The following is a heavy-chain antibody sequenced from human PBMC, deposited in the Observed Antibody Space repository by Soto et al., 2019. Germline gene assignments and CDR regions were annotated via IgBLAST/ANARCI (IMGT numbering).Heavy chain of an antibody. CDR2: IFFTGTT. D-gene: IGHD2-2*01. J-gene: IGHJ4*02. V-gene: IGHV4-4*07. CDR3: ARGGGSTVDS. CDR1: GGSINGYY. Sequence: QVQLQESVPGLVKPSATLSLTCAVSGGSINGYYWSCIRQPAVKGLEWIGRIFFTGTTDYNASLKSRVTMPVDTSKNQFSLRMTSMTAADTAVSFCARGGGSTVDSWGQGTLVTVSS.